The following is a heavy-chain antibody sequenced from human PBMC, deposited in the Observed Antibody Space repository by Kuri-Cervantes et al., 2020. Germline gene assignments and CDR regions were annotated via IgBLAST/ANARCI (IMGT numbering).Heavy chain of an antibody. V-gene: IGHV1-8*01. CDR2: MNPNSGNT. CDR1: GYTFTSYD. CDR3: ARGRYCGGDCYYHYYYGMDV. D-gene: IGHD2-21*02. Sequence: ASVKVSCKASGYTFTSYDINWVRQATGQGLEWMGWMNPNSGNTGYAQKFQGRVTMTRNTSISTAYMELSSLRSEDTAVYYCARGRYCGGDCYYHYYYGMDVWGQGTTVTVSS. J-gene: IGHJ6*02.